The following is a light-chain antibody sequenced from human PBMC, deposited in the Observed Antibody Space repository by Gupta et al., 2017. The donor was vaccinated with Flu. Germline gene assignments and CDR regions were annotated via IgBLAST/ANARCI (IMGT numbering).Light chain of an antibody. CDR3: QKYYTTPT. CDR2: WAS. Sequence: DLVMTQSPDSLAVSLGERATINCKSSQSVLYSSNNKNYLAWYQQKPGQPPKLLIYWASTRESGVPDRVSGSGSGTDFTLTISSLQAEDVAVYYCQKYYTTPTFGQGTKVEIK. CDR1: QSVLYSSNNKNY. J-gene: IGKJ1*01. V-gene: IGKV4-1*01.